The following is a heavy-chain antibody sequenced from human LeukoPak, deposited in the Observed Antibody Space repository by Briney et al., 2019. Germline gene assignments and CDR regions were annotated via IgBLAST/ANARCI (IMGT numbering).Heavy chain of an antibody. V-gene: IGHV4-59*08. Sequence: ASETLSLTCTVSGGSISSYYWSWIRQPPGKGLEWIGYIYYSGSTNYNPSLKSRVTISVDTSKNQFSLKLSSVTAADTAVYYCARRTDYDYYYGMDVWGQGTTVTVSS. CDR3: ARRTDYDYYYGMDV. CDR2: IYYSGST. J-gene: IGHJ6*02. D-gene: IGHD2-2*01. CDR1: GGSISSYY.